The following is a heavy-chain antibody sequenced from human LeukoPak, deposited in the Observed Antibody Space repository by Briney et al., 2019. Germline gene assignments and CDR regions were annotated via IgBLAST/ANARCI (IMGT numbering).Heavy chain of an antibody. Sequence: GGSLRLSCAASGFTFRSYNMHWVRQATGKGLEWVSGIGTAGEIYYPGSVKGRFTISRENAKNSLYLQMNSLRAGDTAVYYCARAAYSSTWYSRYFDLWGRGTLVTVSS. D-gene: IGHD6-13*01. J-gene: IGHJ2*01. CDR1: GFTFRSYN. CDR2: IGTAGEI. V-gene: IGHV3-13*01. CDR3: ARAAYSSTWYSRYFDL.